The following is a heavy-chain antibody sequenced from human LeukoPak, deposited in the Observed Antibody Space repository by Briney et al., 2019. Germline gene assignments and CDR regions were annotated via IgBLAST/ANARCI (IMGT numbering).Heavy chain of an antibody. CDR3: ARGGTIFGVVPHAFDI. CDR1: GGSISSYY. V-gene: IGHV4-59*01. D-gene: IGHD3-3*01. J-gene: IGHJ3*02. Sequence: PSETLSLTCTVSGGSISSYYWSWIRQPPGKGLEWIGYIYYSGSTNYNPSLKSRVTISVDTSKNQFSLKLSSVTAADTAVYYCARGGTIFGVVPHAFDIWGQGTMVTVSS. CDR2: IYYSGST.